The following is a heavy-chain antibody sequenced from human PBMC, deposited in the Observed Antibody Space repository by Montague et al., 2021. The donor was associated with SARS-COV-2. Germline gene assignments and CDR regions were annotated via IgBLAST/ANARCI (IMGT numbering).Heavy chain of an antibody. CDR2: YTSGSI. D-gene: IGHD1-26*01. J-gene: IGHJ4*02. V-gene: IGHV4-61*02. CDR3: AREWGSYSGRCDY. Sequence: YTSGSIDYNPSLKSRLTISVDTSKNQFSLKLSSVTAADTAVYFCAREWGSYSGRCDYWGQGALVTVSS.